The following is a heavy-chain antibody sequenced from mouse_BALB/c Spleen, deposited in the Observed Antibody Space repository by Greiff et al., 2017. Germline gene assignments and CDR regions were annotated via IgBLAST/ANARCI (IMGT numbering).Heavy chain of an antibody. CDR2: INPNNGGT. D-gene: IGHD1-1*01. V-gene: IGHV1-18*01. CDR1: GYTFTEYT. J-gene: IGHJ3*01. Sequence: VQLKESGPELVKPGASVKISCKTSGYTFTEYTMHRVKQSHGKSLEWIGGINPNNGGTSYNQKFKGKATLTVDKSSSTAYMELRSLTSEDSAVYYCARQGYGSSGFAYWGQGTLVTVSA. CDR3: ARQGYGSSGFAY.